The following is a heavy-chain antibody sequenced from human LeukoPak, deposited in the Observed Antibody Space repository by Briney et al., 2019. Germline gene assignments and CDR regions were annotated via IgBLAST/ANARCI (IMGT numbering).Heavy chain of an antibody. CDR1: GGTFSSYA. CDR3: AREYCSSTSCYPYYFDY. CDR2: IIPIFGTA. Sequence: ASVKVSCKASGGTFSSYAISWVRQAPGQGLEWMGGIIPIFGTANYAQKFQGRVTITADESTSAAYMELSSLRSEDTAVYYCAREYCSSTSCYPYYFDYWGQGTLVTVFS. J-gene: IGHJ4*02. D-gene: IGHD2-2*01. V-gene: IGHV1-69*13.